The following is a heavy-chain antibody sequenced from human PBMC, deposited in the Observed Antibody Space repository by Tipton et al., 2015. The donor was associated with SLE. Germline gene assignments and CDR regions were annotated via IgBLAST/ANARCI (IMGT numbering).Heavy chain of an antibody. J-gene: IGHJ4*02. Sequence: SLRLSCAASGFTFSSYGMHWVRQAPGKGLEWAAVIWYDGSNKYYADSVKGRFTISRDNSKNTLYLQMNSLRAENTAVYYCAKGASVVVTPLDYWGQGTLVTVSS. V-gene: IGHV3-33*06. D-gene: IGHD2-15*01. CDR3: AKGASVVVTPLDY. CDR2: IWYDGSNK. CDR1: GFTFSSYG.